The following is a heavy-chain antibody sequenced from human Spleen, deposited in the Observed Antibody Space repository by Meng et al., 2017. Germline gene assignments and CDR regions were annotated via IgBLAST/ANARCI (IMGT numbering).Heavy chain of an antibody. CDR3: ARGRGYNSQLYNWFDP. CDR1: GGSFSGYY. D-gene: IGHD3-10*01. V-gene: IGHV4-34*01. Sequence: QVQLQQWGAGLLKPSETRSLTCAVYGGSFSGYYWSWIRQPPGKDLEWIGEINHSGSTHYNPSLTSRVPISVDTSKNQFSLKLTSVTAADTAMYYCARGRGYNSQLYNWFDPWGQGTLVTVSS. J-gene: IGHJ5*02. CDR2: INHSGST.